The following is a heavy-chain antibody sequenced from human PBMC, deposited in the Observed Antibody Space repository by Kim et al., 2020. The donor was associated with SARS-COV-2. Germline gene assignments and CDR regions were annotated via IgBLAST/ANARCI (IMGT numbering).Heavy chain of an antibody. D-gene: IGHD3-16*02. CDR3: ASESAFMITFGGVIVEPNWFDP. CDR1: GGSVSSGSYY. J-gene: IGHJ5*02. CDR2: IYYSGST. V-gene: IGHV4-61*01. Sequence: SETLSLTCTVSGGSVSSGSYYWSWIRQPPGKGLEWIGYIYYSGSTNYNPSLKSRVTISVDTSKNQFSLKLSSVTAADTAVYYCASESAFMITFGGVIVEPNWFDPWGQGTLVTVSS.